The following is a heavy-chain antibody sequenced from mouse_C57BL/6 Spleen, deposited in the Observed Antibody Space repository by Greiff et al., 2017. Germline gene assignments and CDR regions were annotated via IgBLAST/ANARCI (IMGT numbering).Heavy chain of an antibody. D-gene: IGHD2-3*01. Sequence: QVQLQQPGAELVKPGASVKMSCKASGYTFTSYWITWVKQRPGQGLEWIGDIYPGSGSTNYNEKFKSKATLTVDTSSSTAYMPLSSLTSEDSAVYYCARRGLYDGYFDYWGQGTTLTVSS. CDR3: ARRGLYDGYFDY. CDR2: IYPGSGST. V-gene: IGHV1-55*01. CDR1: GYTFTSYW. J-gene: IGHJ2*01.